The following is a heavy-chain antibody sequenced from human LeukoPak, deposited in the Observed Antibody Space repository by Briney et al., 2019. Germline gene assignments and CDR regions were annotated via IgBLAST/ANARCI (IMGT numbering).Heavy chain of an antibody. D-gene: IGHD3-3*01. CDR1: GFTFDDYA. Sequence: GGSLRLSCAASGFTFDDYAMHWVRQAPGKGLEWVSGISWNSGSIGYADSVKGRFTISRDNSKNTLYLQVNSLRPEDTAVYYCARDPITVFGVVIIPHYFDYWGQGTLVAVSS. J-gene: IGHJ4*02. V-gene: IGHV3-9*01. CDR2: ISWNSGSI. CDR3: ARDPITVFGVVIIPHYFDY.